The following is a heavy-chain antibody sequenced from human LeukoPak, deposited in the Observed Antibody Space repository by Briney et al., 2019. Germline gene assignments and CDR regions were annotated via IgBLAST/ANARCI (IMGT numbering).Heavy chain of an antibody. CDR1: GFTLSSYA. D-gene: IGHD3-10*01. J-gene: IGHJ4*02. Sequence: GGSLRPSCSGSGFTLSSYAMHWVRQAPGKGLEFVSAISTNGDDTYYADSVKGRFTISRDNSKNTVYLQMSNLRLEDTAVYHCMTRARGPPVYWGQGTLVTVSS. CDR3: MTRARGPPVY. V-gene: IGHV3-64D*06. CDR2: ISTNGDDT.